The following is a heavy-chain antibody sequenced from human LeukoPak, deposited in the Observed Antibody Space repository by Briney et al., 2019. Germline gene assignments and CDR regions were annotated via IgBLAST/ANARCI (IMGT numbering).Heavy chain of an antibody. CDR1: GGSFSGYY. Sequence: PSETLSLTCAVYGGSFSGYYWSWIRQPPGKGLEWIGEINHSGSTNYNPSLKSRVTISVDTSRNQFSLKLSSVTAADTAVYYCARGAGFEESDYFDYWGQGTLVTVSS. CDR2: INHSGST. J-gene: IGHJ4*02. CDR3: ARGAGFEESDYFDY. D-gene: IGHD3-10*01. V-gene: IGHV4-34*01.